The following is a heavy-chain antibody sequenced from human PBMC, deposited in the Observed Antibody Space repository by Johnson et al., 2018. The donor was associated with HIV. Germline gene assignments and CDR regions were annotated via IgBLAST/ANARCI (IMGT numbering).Heavy chain of an antibody. Sequence: QVQLVESGGGLVQPGGSLRLSCAASGFTFSSYWMHWVRQAPGTGLEWVALIRYDTSKKYYADSVKGRFTISRDNSKNTLYLQMNSLRAEDTAVYYCAKDLRSGNRREAFDIWGQGTMVTVSS. V-gene: IGHV3-30*02. CDR1: GFTFSSYW. CDR2: IRYDTSKK. D-gene: IGHD1-14*01. CDR3: AKDLRSGNRREAFDI. J-gene: IGHJ3*02.